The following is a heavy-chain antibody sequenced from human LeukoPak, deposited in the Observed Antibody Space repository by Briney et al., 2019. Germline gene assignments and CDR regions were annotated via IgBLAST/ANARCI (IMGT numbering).Heavy chain of an antibody. CDR1: GFTVSSNY. Sequence: GGSLRLSCAASGFTVSSNYMSWVRQAPGKGLEWVSVIYSGGSTYYADSVKGRFTISRDNSKNTLYLQMNSLRAEDTAVYYCARGQGEQWLATGPYYFDYWGQGTLVTVSS. D-gene: IGHD6-19*01. CDR3: ARGQGEQWLATGPYYFDY. V-gene: IGHV3-66*01. J-gene: IGHJ4*02. CDR2: IYSGGST.